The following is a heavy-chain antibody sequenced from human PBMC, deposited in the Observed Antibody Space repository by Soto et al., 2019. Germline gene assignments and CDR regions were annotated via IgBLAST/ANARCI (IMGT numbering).Heavy chain of an antibody. CDR1: GGSFSGYY. D-gene: IGHD2-2*01. Sequence: SETLSLTCAVYGGSFSGYYWSWIRQPPGKGLEWIGEINHSGSTNYNPSLKSRVTISVDTSKNQFSLKLSSVTAADTAVYYCARDSPIVVVPAVPWGVWAYWGQEPSVPASS. V-gene: IGHV4-34*01. J-gene: IGHJ4*02. CDR3: ARDSPIVVVPAVPWGVWAY. CDR2: INHSGST.